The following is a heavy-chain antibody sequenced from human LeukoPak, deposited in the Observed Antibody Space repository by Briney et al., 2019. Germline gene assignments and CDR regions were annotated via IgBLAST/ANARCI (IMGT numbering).Heavy chain of an antibody. D-gene: IGHD3-10*01. CDR3: ARERYYYGSGSYYNAQYYFDY. Sequence: SETLSLTCAVYGGSFSGYYWSWIRQPPGKGLEWIGEINHSGSTNYNPSLKGRVTISVDTSKNQFSLKLSSVTAADTAVYYCARERYYYGSGSYYNAQYYFDYWGQGTLVTVSS. CDR2: INHSGST. J-gene: IGHJ4*02. CDR1: GGSFSGYY. V-gene: IGHV4-34*01.